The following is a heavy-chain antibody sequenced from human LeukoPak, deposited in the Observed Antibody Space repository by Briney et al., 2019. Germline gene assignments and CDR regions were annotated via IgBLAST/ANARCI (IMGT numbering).Heavy chain of an antibody. CDR3: ARSQVPEIVVVDRYYFDY. J-gene: IGHJ4*02. CDR2: INHSGST. D-gene: IGHD3-22*01. CDR1: GGSFSGYY. Sequence: PSETLSLTCAVYGGSFSGYYWSWIRQPPGKGLEWIGEINHSGSTNYNPSLKSRVTISVDTSKNQFSLKLSSVTAAETAVYYCARSQVPEIVVVDRYYFDYWGQGTLVTVSS. V-gene: IGHV4-34*01.